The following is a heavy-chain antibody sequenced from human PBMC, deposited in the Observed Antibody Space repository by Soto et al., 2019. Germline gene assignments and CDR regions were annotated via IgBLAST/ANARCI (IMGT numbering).Heavy chain of an antibody. CDR3: ARDGLYSSSGWEIYYYYYMDV. D-gene: IGHD6-13*01. CDR2: ISSSSSTI. Sequence: GGSLRLSCAASGFTFSSYSMNWVRQALGKGLEWVSYISSSSSTIYYADSVKGRFTISRDNAKNSLYLQMNSLRAEDTAVYYCARDGLYSSSGWEIYYYYYMDVWGKGTTVTVSS. V-gene: IGHV3-48*01. J-gene: IGHJ6*03. CDR1: GFTFSSYS.